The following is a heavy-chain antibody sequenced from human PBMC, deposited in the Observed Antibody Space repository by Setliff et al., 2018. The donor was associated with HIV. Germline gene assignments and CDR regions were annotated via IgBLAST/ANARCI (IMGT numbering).Heavy chain of an antibody. V-gene: IGHV1-2*06. Sequence: ASVKVSCKASGYTFNGYYMHWVRQAPGQGLEWMGRINPNSGGTNHAQKFQGRVTMTRDTSSSTAYMELSRLRSDDTAVYYCATKVYCTNGVCLDAFDLWGQGTMVTVS. CDR2: INPNSGGT. D-gene: IGHD2-8*01. J-gene: IGHJ3*01. CDR1: GYTFNGYY. CDR3: ATKVYCTNGVCLDAFDL.